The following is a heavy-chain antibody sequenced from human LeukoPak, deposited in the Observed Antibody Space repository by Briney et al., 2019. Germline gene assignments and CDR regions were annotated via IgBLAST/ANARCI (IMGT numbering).Heavy chain of an antibody. CDR3: AREYCSSTSCYRWDNWFDP. D-gene: IGHD2-2*01. Sequence: ASVKVSCKASGYTSTSYDINWVRQATRQGLEWMGWMNPNSCNTGYEQKFQGRVHMTRNNSISTAYMELSSVRSEDTAVYYCAREYCSSTSCYRWDNWFDPWGQGTLVIVCS. CDR1: GYTSTSYD. J-gene: IGHJ5*02. V-gene: IGHV1-8*01. CDR2: MNPNSCNT.